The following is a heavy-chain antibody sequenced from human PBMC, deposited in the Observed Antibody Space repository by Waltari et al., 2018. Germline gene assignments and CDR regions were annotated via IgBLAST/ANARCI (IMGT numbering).Heavy chain of an antibody. D-gene: IGHD1-26*01. J-gene: IGHJ6*02. CDR1: GGSISRHY. V-gene: IGHV4-59*11. CDR2: IYYSGST. CDR3: ARDKGREWENDYGMDV. Sequence: QVQLQESGPGLVKPSETLSLTCTVSGGSISRHYWSWIRQPPGKGLEWIGYIYYSGSTNYNPSLKSRVTISVDTSKNQFSLKLSSVTAADTAVYYCARDKGREWENDYGMDVWGQGTTVTVSS.